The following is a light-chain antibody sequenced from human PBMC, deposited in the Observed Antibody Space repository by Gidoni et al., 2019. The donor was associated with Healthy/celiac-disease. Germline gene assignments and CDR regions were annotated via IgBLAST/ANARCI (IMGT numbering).Light chain of an antibody. CDR2: GAS. Sequence: EIVMTQSPATLSVSPGERATLSCRASQSVSSNLAWYQQKPGQAPRLLIYGASTRATGIPARFGGSGPGTEFTLTISSLQSEDFAVYYCQQYNNWPPWTFGQGTKVEIK. CDR1: QSVSSN. CDR3: QQYNNWPPWT. V-gene: IGKV3-15*01. J-gene: IGKJ1*01.